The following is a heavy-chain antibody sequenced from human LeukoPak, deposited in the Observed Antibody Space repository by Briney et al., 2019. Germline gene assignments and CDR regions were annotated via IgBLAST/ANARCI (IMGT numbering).Heavy chain of an antibody. V-gene: IGHV1-8*01. CDR3: ARVSEELLGYFDY. J-gene: IGHJ4*02. CDR2: MNPNSGNT. CDR1: GYTFTSYD. D-gene: IGHD1-26*01. Sequence: ASVKVSCKASGYTFTSYDINWVRQATGQGLEWMGWMNPNSGNTGYAQKFQGRVTMTRNTSISTAYMELSSLRSEDTAVYYCARVSEELLGYFDYWGQGTLVTVSS.